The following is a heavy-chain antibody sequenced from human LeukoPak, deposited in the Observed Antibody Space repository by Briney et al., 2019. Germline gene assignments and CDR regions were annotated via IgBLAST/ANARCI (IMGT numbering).Heavy chain of an antibody. V-gene: IGHV1-18*01. CDR3: ARDFEAIGYCSSTSCYMDWFDP. Sequence: ASVKVSCKASGYTFSNYGISWVRQAPGQGLEWMGWISGYNGNTIYAQKLQGRVTMTTDTSTSTAYMELRSLRSDDTAVYYCARDFEAIGYCSSTSCYMDWFDPWGQGTLVTVSS. CDR2: ISGYNGNT. CDR1: GYTFSNYG. J-gene: IGHJ5*02. D-gene: IGHD2-2*02.